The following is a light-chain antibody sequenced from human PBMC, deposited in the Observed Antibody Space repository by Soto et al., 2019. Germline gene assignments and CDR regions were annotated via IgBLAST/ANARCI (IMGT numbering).Light chain of an antibody. Sequence: QSALTQPRLVSGSPGQSVTISCTGTSSDVGDYNYVSWYQQHPGKAPKLMIYDVSKWPSGVPDRFSGSKSGNTASLTISGLQAEDEADYYCCSYAGSYTYVFGTGTKLTVL. CDR1: SSDVGDYNY. CDR3: CSYAGSYTYV. CDR2: DVS. J-gene: IGLJ1*01. V-gene: IGLV2-11*01.